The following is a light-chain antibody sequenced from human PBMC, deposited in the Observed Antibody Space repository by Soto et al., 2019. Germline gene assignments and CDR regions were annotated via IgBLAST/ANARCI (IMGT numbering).Light chain of an antibody. CDR1: QCVSSK. CDR3: QQYNNWPRT. CDR2: GAS. V-gene: IGKV3-15*01. J-gene: IGKJ1*01. Sequence: TQLPPTVSVTPAGRATLYCRARQCVSSKLARYQQRTGQAPRLPIYGASTRATGIPARFSVSGSGTEFTLTISCLQSGDFAVSYCQQYNNWPRTLCRGTRV.